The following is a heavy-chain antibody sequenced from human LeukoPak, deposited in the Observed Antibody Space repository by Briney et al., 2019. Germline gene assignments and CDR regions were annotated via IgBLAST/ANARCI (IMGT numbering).Heavy chain of an antibody. CDR3: ARDQLRYYGSNNYYSDMDF. CDR1: GYTFTSYA. D-gene: IGHD3-10*01. Sequence: AAVKDACMASGYTFTSYAIAWVRQPPGQGLEWMGWISAYNGGTNYAQKFRGRVTMTTDTSTNTGYMELRSLRSDDTAVYFCARDQLRYYGSNNYYSDMDFWGHGATGTVSS. CDR2: ISAYNGGT. V-gene: IGHV1-18*01. J-gene: IGHJ6*02.